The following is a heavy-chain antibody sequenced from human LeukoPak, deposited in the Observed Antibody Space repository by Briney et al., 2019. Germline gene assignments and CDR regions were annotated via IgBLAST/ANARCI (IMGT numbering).Heavy chain of an antibody. Sequence: QPGGPLRLPCEASGLPYDDYALHCPPEAPGKGVVWVSHNSGGGGGIHYADSVKGRFTISRDNSNNSLYLQMNSLRTEDPASYYCAKEFRLAVAGTAQYYYGIDVWGQGTTVTVSS. CDR2: NSGGGGGI. V-gene: IGHV3-43*02. CDR3: AKEFRLAVAGTAQYYYGIDV. D-gene: IGHD6-19*01. CDR1: GLPYDDYA. J-gene: IGHJ6*02.